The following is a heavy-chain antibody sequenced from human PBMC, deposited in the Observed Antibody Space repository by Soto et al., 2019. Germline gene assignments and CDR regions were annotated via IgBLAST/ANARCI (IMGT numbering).Heavy chain of an antibody. Sequence: QVLLVESGGGVVQPGGSLRLSCAASEFTFSTYPMHWVRQAPGKGLEWVAVISHDEGNKYYGDSMKGGLTISRDNSKNTLYLQINSLRGDDTAVYYCARGASDFWGGYPEIHFFDSWGQGTLVTVSS. J-gene: IGHJ4*02. CDR2: ISHDEGNK. CDR1: EFTFSTYP. V-gene: IGHV3-30-3*01. D-gene: IGHD3-3*01. CDR3: ARGASDFWGGYPEIHFFDS.